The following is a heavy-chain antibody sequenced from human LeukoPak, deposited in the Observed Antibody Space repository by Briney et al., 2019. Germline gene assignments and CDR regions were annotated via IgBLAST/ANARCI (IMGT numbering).Heavy chain of an antibody. CDR2: IHPKSGNT. J-gene: IGHJ6*03. V-gene: IGHV1-8*01. Sequence: GASVKVSFKSTVYTFSDYVINWVGQATAQGLEGLGCIHPKSGNTCYAQQLQGRVNLTRNTSISTAYMELSSLRSEDTAVYYCARALAWGGSSYSYYYMDVWDKGTTVTVSS. CDR3: ARALAWGGSSYSYYYMDV. CDR1: VYTFSDYV. D-gene: IGHD1-26*01.